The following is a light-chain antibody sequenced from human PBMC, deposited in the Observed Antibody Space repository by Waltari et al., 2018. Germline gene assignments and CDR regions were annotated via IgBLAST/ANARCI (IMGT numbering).Light chain of an antibody. Sequence: SYELTQQPSVSVSPGQTARITCSGDALPDTYVYWYQQQSGQAPVLVIFEDTKRPPGLPERFSGSSSGRTATLTISGAQVEDEADYYCYSTDSSGDHGVFGGGTKLTVL. CDR3: YSTDSSGDHGV. CDR1: ALPDTY. CDR2: EDT. J-gene: IGLJ3*02. V-gene: IGLV3-10*01.